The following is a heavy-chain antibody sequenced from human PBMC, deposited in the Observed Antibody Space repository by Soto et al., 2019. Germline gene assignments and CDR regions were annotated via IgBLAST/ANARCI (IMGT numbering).Heavy chain of an antibody. Sequence: PGGSLRLSCAASGFTFSGFGMHWVRQAPGKGLEWVASIWYDGSDKYYADSVKGRFTLSRDNSKNTLYLQMNSLRAEDTAVYHCAFGNLSYYFDFWGQGTPVTVSS. D-gene: IGHD3-16*01. V-gene: IGHV3-33*01. J-gene: IGHJ4*02. CDR1: GFTFSGFG. CDR3: AFGNLSYYFDF. CDR2: IWYDGSDK.